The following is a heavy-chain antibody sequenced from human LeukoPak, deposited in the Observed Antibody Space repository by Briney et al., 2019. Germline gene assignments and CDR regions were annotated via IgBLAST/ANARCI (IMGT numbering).Heavy chain of an antibody. J-gene: IGHJ6*03. Sequence: PGGSLRLSCAASGFTFSSYWMHWVRQAPGKGLVWVSRINSDGSSTSYADSVKGRFTISRDNAENTLYLQMNSLRAEDTAVYYCARPRSSGYYYYYYMDVWGKGTTVTVSS. V-gene: IGHV3-74*01. D-gene: IGHD6-6*01. CDR3: ARPRSSGYYYYYYMDV. CDR2: INSDGSST. CDR1: GFTFSSYW.